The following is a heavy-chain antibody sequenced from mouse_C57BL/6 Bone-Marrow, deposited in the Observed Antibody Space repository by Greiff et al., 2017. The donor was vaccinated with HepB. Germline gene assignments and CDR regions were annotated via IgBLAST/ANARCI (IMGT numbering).Heavy chain of an antibody. Sequence: VQLQQSGAELVKPGASVKLSCKASGYTFTSYWMHWVKQRPGQGLEWIGMIHPNSGSTNYNEKFKSKATLTVDKSSSTAYMQLSSLTSEDSAVYYCARFGSLWYFDVWGTGTTVTVSS. CDR2: IHPNSGST. CDR1: GYTFTSYW. V-gene: IGHV1-64*01. J-gene: IGHJ1*03. CDR3: ARFGSLWYFDV.